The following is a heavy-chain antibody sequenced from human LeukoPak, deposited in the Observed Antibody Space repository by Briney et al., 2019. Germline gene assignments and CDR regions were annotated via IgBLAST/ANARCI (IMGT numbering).Heavy chain of an antibody. CDR1: GFTFSSYS. V-gene: IGHV3-21*04. Sequence: GGSLRLSCAASGFTFSSYSMNWVRQAPGKGLEWVSSISSSSSYIYYADSVKGRFTISRDNAKNSLYLQMNSLRAEDTAVYYCARVNYYDSSGYFVLHAFDIWGQGTMVTVSS. CDR3: ARVNYYDSSGYFVLHAFDI. J-gene: IGHJ3*02. CDR2: ISSSSSYI. D-gene: IGHD3-22*01.